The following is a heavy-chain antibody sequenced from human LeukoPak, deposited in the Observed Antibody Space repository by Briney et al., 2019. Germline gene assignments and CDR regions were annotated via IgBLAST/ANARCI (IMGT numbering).Heavy chain of an antibody. V-gene: IGHV1-8*01. D-gene: IGHD1-26*01. Sequence: GASVKVSCKASGYTFTSYDINWVRQATGQGLEWTGWMDPNSGNTGYAQKFQGRVTMTRNTSISTAYMELSSLRSEDTAVYYCARGSVGAKVCDYWGQGTLVTVSS. CDR1: GYTFTSYD. CDR3: ARGSVGAKVCDY. CDR2: MDPNSGNT. J-gene: IGHJ4*02.